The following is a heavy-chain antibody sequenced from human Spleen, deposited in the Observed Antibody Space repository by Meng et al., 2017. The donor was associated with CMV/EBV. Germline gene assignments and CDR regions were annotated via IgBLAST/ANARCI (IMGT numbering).Heavy chain of an antibody. D-gene: IGHD1-1*01. J-gene: IGHJ4*02. Sequence: GGSLRLSCAASGFAFSDYSMNWVRQAPGKGLEWVASTSRSSRHMYYAESLKGRFTISRDNAKNSFYLHMNSLRAEDTAVYYCARSMIMYNWNDLDAWGQGTLVTVSS. V-gene: IGHV3-21*01. CDR2: TSRSSRHM. CDR1: GFAFSDYS. CDR3: ARSMIMYNWNDLDA.